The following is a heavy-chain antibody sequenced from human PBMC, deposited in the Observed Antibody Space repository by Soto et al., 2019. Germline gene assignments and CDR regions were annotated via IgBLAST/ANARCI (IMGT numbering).Heavy chain of an antibody. CDR2: IIPIFGTP. J-gene: IGHJ4*02. V-gene: IGHV1-69*01. D-gene: IGHD3-10*01. Sequence: QVQLVQSGAEVKKPGSSVKVSCKASGGIFSTSAISWLRQAPGQGLEWMGGIIPIFGTPNYAQRFQGRVTITADESTSTAYMELSRLRSDDTAVYYCARDRDDYGSGNYYNRIDFWGQGTLVTVSS. CDR3: ARDRDDYGSGNYYNRIDF. CDR1: GGIFSTSA.